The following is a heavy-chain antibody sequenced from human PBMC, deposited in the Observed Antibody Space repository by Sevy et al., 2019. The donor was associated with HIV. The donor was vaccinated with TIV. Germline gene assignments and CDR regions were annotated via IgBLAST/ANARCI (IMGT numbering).Heavy chain of an antibody. Sequence: GGSLRLSCAASGFTFSSYGMHWVRQAPGKGLEWVAVIWYDGSIKYYADSVKGRFTISRDNSKNTLYLQMNSLRAEDTAVYYCAREGALGYCTNGVCYPNWFDPWGQGTLVTVSS. J-gene: IGHJ5*02. D-gene: IGHD2-8*01. CDR3: AREGALGYCTNGVCYPNWFDP. V-gene: IGHV3-33*01. CDR1: GFTFSSYG. CDR2: IWYDGSIK.